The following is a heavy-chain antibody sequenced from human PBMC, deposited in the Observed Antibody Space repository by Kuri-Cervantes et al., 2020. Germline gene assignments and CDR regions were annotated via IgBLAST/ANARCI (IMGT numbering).Heavy chain of an antibody. D-gene: IGHD1-26*01. J-gene: IGHJ3*02. Sequence: SGPTLVKPTQTLTLTCTFSGFSLSTSGMRVSWIRQPPGKALEWLARIDWDDDKFYSTSLKTRLTISKDTSKNQVVLAMTNMDPVGTATFYCARNLVGTYDAFDIWGQGTMVTVSS. CDR2: IDWDDDK. CDR1: GFSLSTSGMR. CDR3: ARNLVGTYDAFDI. V-gene: IGHV2-70D*14.